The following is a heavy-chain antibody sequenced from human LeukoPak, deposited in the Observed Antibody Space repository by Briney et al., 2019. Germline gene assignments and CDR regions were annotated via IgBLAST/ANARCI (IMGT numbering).Heavy chain of an antibody. CDR3: ARILGRWFGELSPYYYGMDV. J-gene: IGHJ6*02. Sequence: ASVKVSCKASGYTFTSYDINWVRQATGQGLEWMGWMNPNSGNTGYAQKFQGRVTMTRNTSISTAYMELSSLRSEDTAVYYCARILGRWFGELSPYYYGMDVWGQGTTVTVSS. CDR2: MNPNSGNT. V-gene: IGHV1-8*01. D-gene: IGHD3-10*01. CDR1: GYTFTSYD.